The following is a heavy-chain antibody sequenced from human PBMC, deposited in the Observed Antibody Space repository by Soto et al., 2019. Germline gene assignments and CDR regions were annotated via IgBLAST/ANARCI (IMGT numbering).Heavy chain of an antibody. D-gene: IGHD3-22*01. J-gene: IGHJ4*02. CDR2: FDPEDGET. V-gene: IGHV1-24*01. CDR1: GYTLSELS. CDR3: ATVDPRVRGPYYDSGGYYLDY. Sequence: ASVKVSCKVSGYTLSELSMHWVRQAPGKGLEWMGGFDPEDGETIYAQKFQVRVTMTEDTSTDTAYMELSSLRSEDTAVYYCATVDPRVRGPYYDSGGYYLDYWGQGTLVTVSS.